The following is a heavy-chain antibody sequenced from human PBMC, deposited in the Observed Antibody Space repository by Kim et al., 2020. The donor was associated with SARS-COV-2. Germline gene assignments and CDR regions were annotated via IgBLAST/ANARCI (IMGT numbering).Heavy chain of an antibody. CDR3: ASATMVRGVITPYYYYGMDV. V-gene: IGHV4-39*07. D-gene: IGHD3-10*01. CDR1: GGSISSSSYY. CDR2: IYYSGST. Sequence: SETLSLTCTVSGGSISSSSYYWGWIRQPPGKGLEWIGSIYYSGSTYYNPSLKSRVTISVDTSKNQFSLKLSSVTAADTAVYYCASATMVRGVITPYYYYGMDVWGQGTTVTVSS. J-gene: IGHJ6*02.